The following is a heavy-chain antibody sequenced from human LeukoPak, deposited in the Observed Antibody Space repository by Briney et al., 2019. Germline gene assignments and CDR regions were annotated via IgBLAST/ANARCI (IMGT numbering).Heavy chain of an antibody. CDR2: IRGSDITT. CDR1: GFTFSSYS. Sequence: PGGSLRLSCAASGFTFSSYSMSWVRQAPGKGLEWVSNIRGSDITTFYADSVKGRFTISRDNSKNTLYLQMNSLRAEDTAVYYCAKDRLSSSWYFGFDYWGQGTLVTVSS. CDR3: AKDRLSSSWYFGFDY. V-gene: IGHV3-23*01. J-gene: IGHJ4*02. D-gene: IGHD6-13*01.